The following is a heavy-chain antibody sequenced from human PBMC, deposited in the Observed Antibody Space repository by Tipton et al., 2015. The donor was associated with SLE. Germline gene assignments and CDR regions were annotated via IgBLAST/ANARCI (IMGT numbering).Heavy chain of an antibody. J-gene: IGHJ4*02. Sequence: TLSLTCTVSGGSISSSNYYWGWIRQPPGKGLEWIGTIYYSGTTYYNPSLKSRVTMSVDRSKNQFSLKLSSVTAADTAVYYCAREIDAGGVLLGRFFFDSWGQGILVTVSS. CDR2: IYYSGTT. D-gene: IGHD1-26*01. CDR1: GGSISSSNYY. V-gene: IGHV4-39*07. CDR3: AREIDAGGVLLGRFFFDS.